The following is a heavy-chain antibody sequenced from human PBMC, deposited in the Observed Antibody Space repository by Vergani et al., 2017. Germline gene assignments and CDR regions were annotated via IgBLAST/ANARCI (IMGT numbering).Heavy chain of an antibody. D-gene: IGHD4-17*01. CDR1: GFTFSSYS. Sequence: EVQLVESGGGLVQPGRSLRLSCAASGFTFSSYSMNWVRQAPGKGLEWVSSISSSSSYIYYADSVKGRFTISRDNAKNSLYLQMNSLRAEDTAVYYCASGDYGREDYWGQGTLVTVSS. CDR3: ASGDYGREDY. V-gene: IGHV3-21*01. CDR2: ISSSSSYI. J-gene: IGHJ4*02.